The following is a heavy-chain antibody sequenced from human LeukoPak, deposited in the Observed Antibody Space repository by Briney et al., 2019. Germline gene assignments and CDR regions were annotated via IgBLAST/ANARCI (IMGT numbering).Heavy chain of an antibody. D-gene: IGHD6-19*01. J-gene: IGHJ4*02. V-gene: IGHV5-10-1*01. CDR2: IDPDDSYS. CDR1: GNSFKNYW. CDR3: VGGVAGVPDY. Sequence: GESLKISCKGSGNSFKNYWIAWVRQMPGKGLEWMGKIDPDDSYSNYSPSFQGHVTISADKSISTAYLQWSGLKASDTAMYYCVGGVAGVPDYWGQGTLVTVSS.